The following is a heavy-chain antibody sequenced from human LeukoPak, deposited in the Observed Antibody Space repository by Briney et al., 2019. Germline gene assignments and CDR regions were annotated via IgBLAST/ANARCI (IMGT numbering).Heavy chain of an antibody. CDR1: GGSFSGYY. CDR3: ARGPVWFGELYPDY. D-gene: IGHD3-10*01. J-gene: IGHJ4*02. V-gene: IGHV4-34*01. Sequence: PSETLSLTCAVYGGSFSGYYWSWIRQPPGKGLEWIGEINHSGSTNYNPSLKSRVTISVDTSKKQFSLKLSSVTAADTAVYYCARGPVWFGELYPDYWGQGTLVTVSS. CDR2: INHSGST.